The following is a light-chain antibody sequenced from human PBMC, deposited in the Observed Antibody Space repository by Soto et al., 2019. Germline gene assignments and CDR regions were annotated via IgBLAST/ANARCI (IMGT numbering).Light chain of an antibody. J-gene: IGLJ1*01. CDR2: EVN. CDR1: SSDVGGYNY. Sequence: QSALTQPPSASGSPGQSVPISCTGTSSDVGGYNYVSWYQQYPGKVPKLMVYEVNKRPSGVPDRLSGSKSGNTASLTVSGLQADDEADYYCTSYAGGNNVFGTGTKVTVL. V-gene: IGLV2-8*01. CDR3: TSYAGGNNV.